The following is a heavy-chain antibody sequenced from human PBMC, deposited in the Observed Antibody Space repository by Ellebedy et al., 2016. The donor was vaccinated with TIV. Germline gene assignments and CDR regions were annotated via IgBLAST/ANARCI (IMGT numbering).Heavy chain of an antibody. CDR1: GLTFSTSA. Sequence: GGSLRLSCEASGLTFSTSAMGWVRQAPGKGLEWVSGISHSGSVTQYEDSVKGRSTISRDNSKNTVYLQMNSLRAEDTAEYYCARLTSAGGTFYFDNWGQGTLVTVSS. J-gene: IGHJ4*02. CDR3: ARLTSAGGTFYFDN. D-gene: IGHD6-13*01. CDR2: ISHSGSVT. V-gene: IGHV3-23*01.